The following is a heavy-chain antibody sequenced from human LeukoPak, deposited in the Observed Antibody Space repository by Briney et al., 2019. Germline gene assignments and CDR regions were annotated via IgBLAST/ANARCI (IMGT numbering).Heavy chain of an antibody. Sequence: RASVKVSCKASGYTFTSYGISWVRQAPGQGLEWMGWISAYNGNTNYAQKLRGRVTTTTDTSTSTAYMELRSLRSDDTAVYYCARDQDGDYAGYWGQGTLVTVSS. CDR1: GYTFTSYG. CDR2: ISAYNGNT. D-gene: IGHD4-17*01. J-gene: IGHJ4*02. V-gene: IGHV1-18*01. CDR3: ARDQDGDYAGY.